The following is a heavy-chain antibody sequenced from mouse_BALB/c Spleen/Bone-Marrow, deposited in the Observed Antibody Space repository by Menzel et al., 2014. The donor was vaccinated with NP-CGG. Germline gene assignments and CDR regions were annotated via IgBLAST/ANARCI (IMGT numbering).Heavy chain of an antibody. J-gene: IGHJ1*01. CDR1: GYNFISYW. CDR3: ARWGKGYFDV. Sequence: VQVVESGAELVKPGASVKLSCKASGYNFISYWIHWVKQRPGQGLEWIGEINPGNGRTNYNEKFKNKATLTIDKSSSTAYMQLSRLTSEDSAVYYCARWGKGYFDVWGAGTTVTVSS. CDR2: INPGNGRT. D-gene: IGHD1-3*01. V-gene: IGHV1S81*02.